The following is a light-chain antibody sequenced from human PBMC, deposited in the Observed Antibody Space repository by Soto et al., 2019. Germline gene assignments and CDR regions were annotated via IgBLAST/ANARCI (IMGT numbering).Light chain of an antibody. CDR2: EVS. Sequence: QSVLTQPASVSGSPGQSITISCTGTSGDVGVYNYVSWYQQHPGKAPQLMIYEVSNRPAGVSNRFSGSRSGNTASLTISGLQAEDEADYYCSSYASPSSEVFGTGTKVTVL. J-gene: IGLJ1*01. CDR3: SSYASPSSEV. CDR1: SGDVGVYNY. V-gene: IGLV2-14*01.